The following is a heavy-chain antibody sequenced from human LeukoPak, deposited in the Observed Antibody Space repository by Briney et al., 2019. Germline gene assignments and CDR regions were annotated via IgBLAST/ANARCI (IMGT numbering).Heavy chain of an antibody. D-gene: IGHD5-12*01. V-gene: IGHV3-23*01. CDR1: GFTFSSYG. Sequence: GGSLRLSCAASGFTFSSYGMSWVRQAPGKGLEWVSGISVSGGSTYYADSVKGRFTISRDNSKNTLYLQMNSLRAEDTAVYYCARGSVATRTYYYYMDVWGKGTTVTISS. CDR2: ISVSGGST. CDR3: ARGSVATRTYYYYMDV. J-gene: IGHJ6*03.